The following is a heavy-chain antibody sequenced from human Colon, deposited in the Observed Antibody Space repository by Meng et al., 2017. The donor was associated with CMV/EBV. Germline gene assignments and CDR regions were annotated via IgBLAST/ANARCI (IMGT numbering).Heavy chain of an antibody. CDR2: IHCGDSKT. CDR1: GYSFATHW. Sequence: GESLKISCKSSGYSFATHWIGWVRQMPGEDLEWIGMIHCGDSKTIYSPFFQGQVTISADKSTSTAYLQWGSLQVSDSAMYYCARHYDSSWFGYWGQGTLVTVSS. D-gene: IGHD6-13*01. CDR3: ARHYDSSWFGY. V-gene: IGHV5-51*01. J-gene: IGHJ4*02.